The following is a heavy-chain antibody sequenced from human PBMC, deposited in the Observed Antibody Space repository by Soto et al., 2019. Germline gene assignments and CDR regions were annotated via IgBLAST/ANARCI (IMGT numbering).Heavy chain of an antibody. V-gene: IGHV3-30*03. J-gene: IGHJ4*02. CDR2: ISNDGSNK. Sequence: PGGSLRLSCAASGFSFSTYGMHWVRQAPGKGLEWVAFISNDGSNKYYADSVKGRFTISRDNSKNTLYLQMNSLRAEDTAVYYCARDSGYSSSWSDYWGQGTLVTVSS. CDR1: GFSFSTYG. CDR3: ARDSGYSSSWSDY. D-gene: IGHD6-13*01.